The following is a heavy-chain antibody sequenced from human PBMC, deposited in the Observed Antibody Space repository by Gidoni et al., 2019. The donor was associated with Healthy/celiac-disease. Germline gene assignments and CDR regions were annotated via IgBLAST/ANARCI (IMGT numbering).Heavy chain of an antibody. V-gene: IGHV3-30*18. CDR1: GFTFSSYG. D-gene: IGHD3-9*01. CDR3: AKDPRLGWAVLRYFDWPVGD. Sequence: QVQLVESGGGVVQPGRSLRLSCAASGFTFSSYGMHWVRQAPGKGLEWVAVISYDGSNKYYADSVKGRFTISRDNSKNTLYLQMNSLRAEDTAVYYCAKDPRLGWAVLRYFDWPVGDWGQGTMVTVSS. CDR2: ISYDGSNK. J-gene: IGHJ3*01.